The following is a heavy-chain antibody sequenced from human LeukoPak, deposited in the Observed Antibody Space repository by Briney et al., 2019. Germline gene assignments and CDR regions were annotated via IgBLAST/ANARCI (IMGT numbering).Heavy chain of an antibody. V-gene: IGHV1-69*05. D-gene: IGHD1-14*01. CDR2: IIPIFGTP. J-gene: IGHJ3*01. CDR3: ARDEGPGRTYGAFGF. Sequence: SVKVSCKTSRGTLSYYPISWVRQAPGQGLEWMGGIIPIFGTPNYAQKFQGRVTITTDESSSTAYMELSSLRSEDTAVYYCARDEGPGRTYGAFGFWGQGTVVTVSS. CDR1: RGTLSYYP.